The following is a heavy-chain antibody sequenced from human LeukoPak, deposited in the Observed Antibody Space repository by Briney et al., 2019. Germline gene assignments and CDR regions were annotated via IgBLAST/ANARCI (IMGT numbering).Heavy chain of an antibody. D-gene: IGHD6-19*01. V-gene: IGHV1-69*13. CDR1: GGTFSSYT. J-gene: IGHJ6*03. CDR3: ARGSIAVAGTDGGGYYYYYMDV. CDR2: IIPIFGTA. Sequence: SVKVSCKASGGTFSSYTISWVRQAPGQGLEWMGGIIPIFGTANYAQKFQGRVTITADESTSTAYMELSSLRSEDTAVYYCARGSIAVAGTDGGGYYYYYMDVWGKGTTVTVSS.